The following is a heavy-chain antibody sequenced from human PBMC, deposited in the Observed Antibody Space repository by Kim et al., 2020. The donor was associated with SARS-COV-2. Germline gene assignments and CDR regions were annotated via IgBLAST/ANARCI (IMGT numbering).Heavy chain of an antibody. D-gene: IGHD4-17*01. CDR3: ASDFWGTTVKYGDYGY. Sequence: SVKGRFTSSSDNSKNTMYLQMNSLRAEDTAVYYCASDFWGTTVKYGDYGYWGQGTLVTVSS. V-gene: IGHV3-53*01. J-gene: IGHJ4*02.